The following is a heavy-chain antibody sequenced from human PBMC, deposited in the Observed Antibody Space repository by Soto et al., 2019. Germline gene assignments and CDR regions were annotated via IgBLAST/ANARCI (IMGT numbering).Heavy chain of an antibody. CDR1: GFTFSSYD. J-gene: IGHJ4*02. D-gene: IGHD6-6*01. Sequence: GGSLRLSCAASGFTFSSYDMHWVRQATGKGLEWVSAIGTAGDTYYPGSVKGRFTISRENAKNSLYLQMNSLRAEDTAVYYCARDPSYSSSSSHFDYWGQGTLVTVSS. V-gene: IGHV3-13*01. CDR2: IGTAGDT. CDR3: ARDPSYSSSSSHFDY.